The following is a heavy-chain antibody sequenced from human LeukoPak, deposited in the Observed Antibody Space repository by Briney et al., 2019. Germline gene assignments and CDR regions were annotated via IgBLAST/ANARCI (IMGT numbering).Heavy chain of an antibody. J-gene: IGHJ4*02. Sequence: GASVKVSCRASGYTFTDSAMHWVRQAPGQRLEYMGWINTNTGTPTYAQGFAGRFVFSLDTSVTTAYLHVSSLKAEDTAVYYCVAFDYGDYWGQGTLVTVSS. CDR3: VAFDYGDY. CDR1: GYTFTDSA. CDR2: INTNTGTP. V-gene: IGHV7-4-1*02.